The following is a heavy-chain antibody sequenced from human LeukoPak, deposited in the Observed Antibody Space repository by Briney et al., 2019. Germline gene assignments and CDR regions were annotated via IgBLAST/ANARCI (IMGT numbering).Heavy chain of an antibody. Sequence: VGSLRLSCAASGFTFSDYYMSWIRQAPGKGLEWVSYISSSGTSIDYADSVKGRFTMSRDNTKNSLYLQVNSLRAEDTAVYYCARESREPPIVQDYFDYWGQGTLVTVSS. V-gene: IGHV3-11*04. CDR3: ARESREPPIVQDYFDY. D-gene: IGHD1-26*01. CDR2: ISSSGTSI. J-gene: IGHJ4*02. CDR1: GFTFSDYY.